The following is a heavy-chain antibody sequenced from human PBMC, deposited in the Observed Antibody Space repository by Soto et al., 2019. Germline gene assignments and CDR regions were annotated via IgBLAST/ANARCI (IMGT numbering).Heavy chain of an antibody. Sequence: GGSLRLSCTTSGFTFGDYAMSWSRQAPGKGLEWVGVIRSKAYGGTTDYAASVKGRFTISRDDSKSIAYLQMNSLKSEDTGVYYCTKYTYTSRYAYYGMDVWGHGTTVTVSS. CDR2: IRSKAYGGTT. CDR1: GFTFGDYA. J-gene: IGHJ6*02. V-gene: IGHV3-49*03. CDR3: TKYTYTSRYAYYGMDV. D-gene: IGHD6-13*01.